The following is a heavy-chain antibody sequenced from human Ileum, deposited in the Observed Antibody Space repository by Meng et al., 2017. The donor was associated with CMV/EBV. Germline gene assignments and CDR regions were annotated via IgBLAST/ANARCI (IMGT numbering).Heavy chain of an antibody. V-gene: IGHV4-39*07. CDR3: TKDRGNYIVDF. CDR1: SGSITSDGHY. CDR2: IYYTGAT. J-gene: IGHJ4*02. D-gene: IGHD1-26*01. Sequence: QVLLQESGPGLVKPSETLSLICSVSSGSITSDGHYWGWIRQPPGKGLEWIGSIYYTGATFYNPSLKSRITVSIDTSKNQFSLNLRSMTAADTAVYYCTKDRGNYIVDFWGQGTLVTVSS.